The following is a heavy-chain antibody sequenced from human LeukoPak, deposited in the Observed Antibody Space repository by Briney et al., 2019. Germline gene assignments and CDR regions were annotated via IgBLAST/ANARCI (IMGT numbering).Heavy chain of an antibody. CDR2: IYSSGST. J-gene: IGHJ4*02. Sequence: SETLSLTCTVSGGFSRSYYWSWIRQPPGKGLEWIGYIYSSGSTNYNPSLKSRVTISVDTSKNQFSLKLRSVTAADTAVYYCARHSSSWSGHVIDYWGQGTLDTVSS. CDR3: ARHSSSWSGHVIDY. D-gene: IGHD6-13*01. V-gene: IGHV4-4*09. CDR1: GGFSRSYY.